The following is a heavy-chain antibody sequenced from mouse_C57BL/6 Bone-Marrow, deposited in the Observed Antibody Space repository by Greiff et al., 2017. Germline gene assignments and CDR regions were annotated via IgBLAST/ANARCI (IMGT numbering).Heavy chain of an antibody. CDR1: GFTFSNYW. CDR3: TALWGAY. CDR2: IRLKSDNHAT. Sequence: EVKVEESGGGLVQPGGSMKLSCVASGFTFSNYWMNWVRQAPEKGLEWVAQIRLKSDNHATHYAESVKGRFTISRDDSKSSVYLQMNNLRAEDTVIYYCTALWGAYWGQGTLVTVSA. V-gene: IGHV6-3*01. J-gene: IGHJ3*01. D-gene: IGHD6-1*01.